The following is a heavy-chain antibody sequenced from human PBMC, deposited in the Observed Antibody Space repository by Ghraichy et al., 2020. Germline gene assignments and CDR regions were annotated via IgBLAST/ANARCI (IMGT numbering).Heavy chain of an antibody. V-gene: IGHV3-33*01. CDR2: IWYDGSNK. Sequence: GGSLRLSCAASGFTFSSYGMHWVRQAPGKGLEWVAVIWYDGSNKYYADSVKGRFTISRDNSKNTLYLQMNSLRAEDMAVYYCARDGGWYQLLWWFDPWGQGTLVTVSS. CDR3: ARDGGWYQLLWWFDP. D-gene: IGHD2-2*01. J-gene: IGHJ5*02. CDR1: GFTFSSYG.